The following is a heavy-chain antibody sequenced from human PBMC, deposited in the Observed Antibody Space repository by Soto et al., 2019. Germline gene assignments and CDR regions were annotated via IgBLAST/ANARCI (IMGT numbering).Heavy chain of an antibody. CDR2: INTNTGNP. CDR3: AREIYSNPLWVYYYYGMDV. D-gene: IGHD4-4*01. CDR1: GYTFTSYA. V-gene: IGHV7-4-1*01. Sequence: ASVKVSCKASGYTFTSYAMNWVRQAPGQGLEWMGWINTNTGNPTYAQGFTGRFVFSLDTSVSTAYLQICSLKAEDTAVYYCAREIYSNPLWVYYYYGMDVWGQGTTVTVSS. J-gene: IGHJ6*02.